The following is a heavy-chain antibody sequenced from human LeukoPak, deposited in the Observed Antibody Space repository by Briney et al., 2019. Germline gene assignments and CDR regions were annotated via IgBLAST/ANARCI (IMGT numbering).Heavy chain of an antibody. V-gene: IGHV1-69*04. CDR2: IIPILGIA. D-gene: IGHD3-22*01. J-gene: IGHJ4*02. CDR3: ARSHPDYYDSSGYFY. CDR1: GGTFSSYA. Sequence: ASVKVSCKASGGTFSSYAISWVRQAPGQGLEWMGRIIPILGIANYAQKFQGRVTITADKSTSTAYMELNSLRSEDTAVYYCARSHPDYYDSSGYFYWGQGTLVTVSS.